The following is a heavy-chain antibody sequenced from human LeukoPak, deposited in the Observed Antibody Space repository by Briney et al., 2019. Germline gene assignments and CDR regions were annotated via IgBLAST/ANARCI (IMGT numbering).Heavy chain of an antibody. D-gene: IGHD5-18*01. CDR1: GYTFTGYY. J-gene: IGHJ6*04. V-gene: IGHV1-2*02. CDR2: INPNSGGT. Sequence: GASVKVSCKASGYTFTGYYMYWVRQAPGQGLEWMGWINPNSGGTNYAQKSQGRVTMTRDTSISAAYMELSRLRSDDTAVYYCARYDGDTAMDVWGKGTTVTVSS. CDR3: ARYDGDTAMDV.